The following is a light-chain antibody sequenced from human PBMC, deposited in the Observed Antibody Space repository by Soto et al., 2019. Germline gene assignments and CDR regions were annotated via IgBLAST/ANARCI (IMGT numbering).Light chain of an antibody. Sequence: EIVMTQSPATLSVSPGERATLSCRASQSVSSNVAWYQQKPGQAPRLLIYGASTRATGIPARFSGIGSGTEFTLIISSLQSEDFAVYYCQQYNNWPPYTFGQGTKLEIK. CDR1: QSVSSN. J-gene: IGKJ2*01. CDR3: QQYNNWPPYT. V-gene: IGKV3-15*01. CDR2: GAS.